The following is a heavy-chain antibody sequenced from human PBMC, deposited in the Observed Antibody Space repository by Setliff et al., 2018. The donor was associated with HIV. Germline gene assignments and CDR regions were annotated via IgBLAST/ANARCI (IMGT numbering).Heavy chain of an antibody. CDR2: IYHSGST. CDR1: GGSISSSSYY. CDR3: ARNRVPSSL. D-gene: IGHD3-10*01. V-gene: IGHV4-39*07. J-gene: IGHJ4*02. Sequence: SETLSLTCTVSGGSISSSSYYWGWIRQPPGKGLEWIGYIYHSGSTDYNPSLMSRVTISLDTPKNQFSLKLNSVIAADTAVYYCARNRVPSSLWGQGTLVTVSS.